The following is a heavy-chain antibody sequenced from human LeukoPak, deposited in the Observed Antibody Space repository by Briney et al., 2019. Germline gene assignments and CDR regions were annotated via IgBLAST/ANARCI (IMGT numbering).Heavy chain of an antibody. V-gene: IGHV3-73*01. J-gene: IGHJ6*04. CDR3: TRRITMVRGAPPYDYYGMDV. Sequence: GGSLKLSCAASGFSFSGSAMHWVRQASGKGLGWVGRIRSKANSYATAYAASVKGRFTISRDDSKNTAYLQMNSLKTEDTAVYYCTRRITMVRGAPPYDYYGMDVWGKGTTVTVSS. D-gene: IGHD3-10*01. CDR1: GFSFSGSA. CDR2: IRSKANSYAT.